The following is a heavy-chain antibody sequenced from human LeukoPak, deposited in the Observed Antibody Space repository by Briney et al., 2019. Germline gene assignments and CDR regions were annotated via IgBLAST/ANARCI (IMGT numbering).Heavy chain of an antibody. CDR2: IYYSGST. Sequence: SETLSLTCTVSGGSIIYYYWTWIRQPPGKGLEWIGYIYYSGSTNYNPSFKSRVTISVDSSKNQFSLRLSSVTAADTAVYYCAGGLPQYSGGDDAFDIWGQGTMVSVSS. D-gene: IGHD6-19*01. CDR3: AGGLPQYSGGDDAFDI. J-gene: IGHJ3*02. V-gene: IGHV4-59*01. CDR1: GGSIIYYY.